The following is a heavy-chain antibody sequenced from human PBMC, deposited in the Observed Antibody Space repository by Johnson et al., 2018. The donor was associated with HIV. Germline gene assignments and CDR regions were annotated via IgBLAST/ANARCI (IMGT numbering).Heavy chain of an antibody. CDR1: GFTFSFYA. CDR2: ILYDGSNT. V-gene: IGHV3-30-3*01. D-gene: IGHD3-22*01. CDR3: ARGYYYDSSGSDDAFDI. J-gene: IGHJ3*02. Sequence: QVQLVESGGGVAQPGRSLRLSCAASGFTFSFYAMHWVRQAPGKGLEWVALILYDGSNTYYADSVKGRFTISRDNSKNTLSLQMNSLRAEDTAVYYCARGYYYDSSGSDDAFDIWGQGTMVTVSS.